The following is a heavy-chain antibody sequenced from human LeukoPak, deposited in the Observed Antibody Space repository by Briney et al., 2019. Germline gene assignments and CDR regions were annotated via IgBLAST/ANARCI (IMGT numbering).Heavy chain of an antibody. D-gene: IGHD6-13*01. Sequence: ASETVSLTCTVSGGSISSYYWSWIRQPPGKGLEWIGYIYYSGSTNYNPSLKSRVTISVDTSKNQFSLKLSSVTAADTAVYYCASRMRYSSGWYHRGDYWGQGTLVTVSS. J-gene: IGHJ4*02. V-gene: IGHV4-59*12. CDR2: IYYSGST. CDR1: GGSISSYY. CDR3: ASRMRYSSGWYHRGDY.